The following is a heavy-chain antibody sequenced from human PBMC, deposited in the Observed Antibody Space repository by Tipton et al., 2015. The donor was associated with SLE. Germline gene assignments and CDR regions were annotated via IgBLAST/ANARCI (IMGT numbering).Heavy chain of an antibody. CDR2: IYYSGST. D-gene: IGHD4-11*01. V-gene: IGHV4-59*07. CDR3: ARWAGPTVNFDY. CDR1: GGSISSYY. Sequence: TLSLTCTVSGGSISSYYWSWIRQPPGKGLEWIGYIYYSGSTNSNPSLKSRVTISVDTSKNQFSLKLSSVTAADTAVYYCARWAGPTVNFDYWGQGTLVTVSS. J-gene: IGHJ4*02.